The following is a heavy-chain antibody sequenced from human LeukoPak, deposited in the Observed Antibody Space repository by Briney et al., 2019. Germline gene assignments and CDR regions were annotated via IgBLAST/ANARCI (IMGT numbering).Heavy chain of an antibody. CDR3: ARGAPLAPDY. CDR1: GGSFSGYY. V-gene: IGHV4-34*01. CDR2: INHSGST. Sequence: SETLSLTCAVYGGSFSGYYWSWIRQPPGKGLEWIGEINHSGSTNYNPSLKSRVTISVDTSKNQFSLKLSSVTAADTAVYYCARGAPLAPDYWGQGTLVTVSS. J-gene: IGHJ4*02.